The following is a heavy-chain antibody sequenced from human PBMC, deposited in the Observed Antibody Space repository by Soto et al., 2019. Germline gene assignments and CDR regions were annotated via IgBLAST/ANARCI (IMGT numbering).Heavy chain of an antibody. V-gene: IGHV1-69*06. CDR3: NRGSEYDFWSGYL. CDR1: GGTSTRYA. CDR2: IVPMFGTS. J-gene: IGHJ4*02. Sequence: QERLVQAGAEVRKPGSSVKVSCKVTGGTSTRYAINCVRQAPGQGLEWMGGIVPMFGTSKYAQKFQGRVTSTADTSTNIAYMELRSLRSEDTAVYYCNRGSEYDFWSGYLWGQGTLVSVSS. D-gene: IGHD3-3*01.